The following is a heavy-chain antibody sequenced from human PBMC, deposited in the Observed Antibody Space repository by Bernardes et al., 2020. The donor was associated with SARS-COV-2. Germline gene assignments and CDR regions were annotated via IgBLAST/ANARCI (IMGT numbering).Heavy chain of an antibody. J-gene: IGHJ3*02. CDR1: GFTFSSYW. CDR3: TRGRESDIVVMVAAADASDI. V-gene: IGHV3-74*01. Sequence: GGSLRLSCAASGFTFSSYWMHWVRQAPGKGLVWVSRINSDGRSTGYADSVKGRFTISRDNAKNTLYLQMKSLRAEDTAVYYCTRGRESDIVVMVAAADASDIWGQGTVVTVSS. CDR2: INSDGRST. D-gene: IGHD2-15*01.